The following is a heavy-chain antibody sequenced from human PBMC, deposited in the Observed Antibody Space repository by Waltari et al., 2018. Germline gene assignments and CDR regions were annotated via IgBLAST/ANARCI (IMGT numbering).Heavy chain of an antibody. CDR3: ARESRDGYKMGVGADAFDI. CDR2: INPSFVTA. D-gene: IGHD1-26*01. Sequence: QVQLVQSGAEVKKPGSSVKVSCKASGGTFRSYAISWVRQAPGHGLEWMGGINPSFVTANYAQKSQGRVTITADESTSTAYMELSSLRSEDTAVYYCARESRDGYKMGVGADAFDIWGQGTMVTVSS. CDR1: GGTFRSYA. V-gene: IGHV1-69*01. J-gene: IGHJ3*02.